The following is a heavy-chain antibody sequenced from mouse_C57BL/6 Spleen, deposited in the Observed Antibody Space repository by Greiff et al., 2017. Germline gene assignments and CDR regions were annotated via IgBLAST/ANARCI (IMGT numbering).Heavy chain of an antibody. CDR1: GYSITSGYY. J-gene: IGHJ1*03. CDR2: ISYDGSN. CDR3: ARGLPYWYFDV. V-gene: IGHV3-6*01. Sequence: VQLKQSGPGLVKPSQSLSLTCSVTGYSITSGYYWNWIRQFPGNKLEWMGYISYDGSNNYNPSLKNRISITRDTSKNQFFLKLNSVTTEDTATYYCARGLPYWYFDVWGTGTTVTVSS.